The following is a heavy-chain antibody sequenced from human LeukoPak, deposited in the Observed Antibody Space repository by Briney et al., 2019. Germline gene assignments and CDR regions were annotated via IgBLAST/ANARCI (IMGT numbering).Heavy chain of an antibody. Sequence: GGSQRLSCVASGFTFSNHAMTWVRQAPGKGLEWVSAISANGVDTFYAPSVKGRFTISSDNSKNTLYLQINSLRAEDTAIYYCAKDVWWSVSWGQGTLVTVSS. CDR1: GFTFSNHA. CDR2: ISANGVDT. D-gene: IGHD2-8*02. CDR3: AKDVWWSVS. J-gene: IGHJ5*02. V-gene: IGHV3-23*01.